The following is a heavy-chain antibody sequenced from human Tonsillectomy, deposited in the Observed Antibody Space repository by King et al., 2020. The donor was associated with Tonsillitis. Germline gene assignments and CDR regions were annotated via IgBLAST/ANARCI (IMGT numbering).Heavy chain of an antibody. Sequence: QLQESGPGLVKPSETLSLTCTVSGGSISSYYWSWIRQPPGKGLEWIGYIYYSGSTNYNPSLKSRVTISVDTSKNQFSLKLSSVTAADTAVYYCARASEGRFDRSGYYRRIDAFDIWGQGTMVTVSS. CDR3: ARASEGRFDRSGYYRRIDAFDI. CDR1: GGSISSYY. CDR2: IYYSGST. V-gene: IGHV4-59*01. D-gene: IGHD3-22*01. J-gene: IGHJ3*02.